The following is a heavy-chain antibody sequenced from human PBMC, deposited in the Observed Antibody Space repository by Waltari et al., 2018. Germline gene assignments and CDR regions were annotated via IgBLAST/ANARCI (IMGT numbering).Heavy chain of an antibody. CDR1: GGSISSGGYY. V-gene: IGHV4-31*03. CDR3: ARELSDDSSGYYRAPDAFDI. CDR2: IYYSGST. Sequence: QVQLQESGPGLVKPSQTLSLTCTVSGGSISSGGYYWSWIRQHPGKGLEWIGYIYYSGSTYYNPSLKSRVTISVDTSKNQFSLKLSSVTAADTAVYYCARELSDDSSGYYRAPDAFDIWGQGTMVTVSS. J-gene: IGHJ3*02. D-gene: IGHD3-22*01.